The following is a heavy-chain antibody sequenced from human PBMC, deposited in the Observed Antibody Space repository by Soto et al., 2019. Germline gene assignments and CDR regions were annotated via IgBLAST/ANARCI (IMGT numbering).Heavy chain of an antibody. J-gene: IGHJ4*02. V-gene: IGHV1-69*13. D-gene: IGHD4-17*01. CDR2: IIPIFGTA. Sequence: RASVKVSCKASGGTFSSYAISWVRQAPGQGLEWMGGIIPIFGTANYAQKFQGRVTITADESTSTAYMELSSLRSEDTAVYYCARWASATVVTTAPDYWGQGTLVTVSS. CDR1: GGTFSSYA. CDR3: ARWASATVVTTAPDY.